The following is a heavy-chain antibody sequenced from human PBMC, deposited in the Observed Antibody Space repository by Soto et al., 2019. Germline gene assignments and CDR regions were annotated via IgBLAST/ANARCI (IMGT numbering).Heavy chain of an antibody. CDR1: GFTFSTYN. J-gene: IGHJ6*02. CDR3: ARYAYGAGTAMDV. Sequence: EVQLVESGGGLVQPGGSLRLSCAASGFTFSTYNMNWVRQAPGKGLQWVSYISSSSSTIYYTDSVKGRFTISRDNAKNSLYMQMNSLRADDTAVYYCARYAYGAGTAMDVWGQGTTVPVSS. V-gene: IGHV3-48*01. D-gene: IGHD3-10*01. CDR2: ISSSSSTI.